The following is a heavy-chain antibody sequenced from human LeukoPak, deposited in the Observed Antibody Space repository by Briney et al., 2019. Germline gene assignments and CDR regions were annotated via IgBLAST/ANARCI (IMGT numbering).Heavy chain of an antibody. CDR2: IKQDGGEK. J-gene: IGHJ6*04. CDR3: AELGITMIGGV. D-gene: IGHD3-10*02. V-gene: IGHV3-7*01. Sequence: GGSLRLSCAASGFTFSTYWMSWVRQAPGKGLEWVANIKQDGGEKYYVDSVKGRFTISRDNAKNSLYLQMNSLRAEDTAVYYCAELGITMIGGVWGKGTTVTISS. CDR1: GFTFSTYW.